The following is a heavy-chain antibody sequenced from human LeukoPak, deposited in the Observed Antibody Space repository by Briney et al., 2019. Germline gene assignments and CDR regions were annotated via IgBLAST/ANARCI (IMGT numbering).Heavy chain of an antibody. J-gene: IGHJ4*02. Sequence: VRALRLYCAGIGFTFRSYAMHWVRQAPGKGLEWVAVISYDGSNKYYAVSVNGRFTISRDNSKNTLYLQMNSLRAEDTAVYYCAREPPLGYWGQGTLVTVSS. V-gene: IGHV3-30-3*01. CDR1: GFTFRSYA. CDR2: ISYDGSNK. CDR3: AREPPLGY. D-gene: IGHD6-13*01.